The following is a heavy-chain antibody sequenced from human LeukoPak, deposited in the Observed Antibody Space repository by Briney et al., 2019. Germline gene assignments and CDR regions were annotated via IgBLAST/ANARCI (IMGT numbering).Heavy chain of an antibody. CDR3: ATGASMVTTDFANY. V-gene: IGHV5-10-1*01. J-gene: IGHJ4*02. CDR1: GYSFTNYW. Sequence: GESLTISCKGSGYSFTNYWISWVRQMPGKGLEWMGRIDPSDSYTKYSPSFEGHVTISVDKSISTAFLQWNSLKASDSAMYYCATGASMVTTDFANYWGQGTQVAVSS. D-gene: IGHD4-17*01. CDR2: IDPSDSYT.